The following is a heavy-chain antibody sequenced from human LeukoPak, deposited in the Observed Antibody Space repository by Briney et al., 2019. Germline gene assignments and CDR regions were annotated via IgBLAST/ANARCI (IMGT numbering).Heavy chain of an antibody. Sequence: SETLSLTCTVSGGSISSYCWCWIRQPPGKGLEWIGYIYSSGSTHYNPSRKSRVTMSVDTSSNQFSLKLSSVTAADTAVYYCARGGRGDETYWYFDLWGRGTLVTVSS. CDR1: GGSISSYC. J-gene: IGHJ2*01. V-gene: IGHV4-59*01. CDR2: IYSSGST. D-gene: IGHD2-21*02. CDR3: ARGGRGDETYWYFDL.